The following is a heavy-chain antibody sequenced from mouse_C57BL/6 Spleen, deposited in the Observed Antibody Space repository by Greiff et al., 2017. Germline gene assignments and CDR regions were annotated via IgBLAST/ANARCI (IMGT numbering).Heavy chain of an antibody. CDR1: GYSITSGYY. J-gene: IGHJ4*01. CDR3: ARRKVYAMDY. V-gene: IGHV3-6*01. Sequence: ESGPGLVKPSQSLSLTCSVTGYSITSGYYWNWIRQFPGNKLEWMGYISYDGSNNSNPSLKNRISITRDTSKNQFFLKLNSVTTEDTATYDCARRKVYAMDYWGQGTSVTVSS. CDR2: ISYDGSN.